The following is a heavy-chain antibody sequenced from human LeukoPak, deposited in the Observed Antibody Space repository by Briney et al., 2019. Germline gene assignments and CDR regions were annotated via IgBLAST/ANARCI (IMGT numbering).Heavy chain of an antibody. Sequence: ASVKVSCKASGYTFTGYYMHWVRQAPGQGLEWMGWINPNSGGTNYAQKFQGRVTMARDTSISTAYMELSRLRSDDTAIYYRARMEYYYDRSGYYNDWGQGTLVTVSS. D-gene: IGHD3-22*01. V-gene: IGHV1-2*02. CDR1: GYTFTGYY. J-gene: IGHJ4*02. CDR3: ARMEYYYDRSGYYND. CDR2: INPNSGGT.